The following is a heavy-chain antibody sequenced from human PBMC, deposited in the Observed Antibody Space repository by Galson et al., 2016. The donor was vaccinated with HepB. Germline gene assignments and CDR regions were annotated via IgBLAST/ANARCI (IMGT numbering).Heavy chain of an antibody. V-gene: IGHV4-59*08. D-gene: IGHD4-23*01. CDR1: GGSISSYY. CDR3: ARHFPSYNGGLFAY. Sequence: SETLSLTCTVSGGSISSYYWSWIRQSPGKGLECIGYIEYSGSANYNPSLKSRVTISVDTSKNQFSLKLSSVTAADTAVYYCARHFPSYNGGLFAYWGQGTLVTVSS. J-gene: IGHJ4*02. CDR2: IEYSGSA.